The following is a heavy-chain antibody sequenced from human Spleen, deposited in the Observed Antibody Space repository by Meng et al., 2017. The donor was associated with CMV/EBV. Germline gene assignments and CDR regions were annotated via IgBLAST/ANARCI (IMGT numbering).Heavy chain of an antibody. Sequence: GTFSNYAISWVRQAPGQGLEWMGGIIPVVGIVNYVQRFQGRVTITADESTSTAYMELSSLRSEDTAVYYCARDHRDCTGGNCYWFDPWGQGTLVTVSS. CDR3: ARDHRDCTGGNCYWFDP. CDR2: IIPVVGIV. V-gene: IGHV1-69*01. J-gene: IGHJ5*02. D-gene: IGHD2-8*02. CDR1: GTFSNYA.